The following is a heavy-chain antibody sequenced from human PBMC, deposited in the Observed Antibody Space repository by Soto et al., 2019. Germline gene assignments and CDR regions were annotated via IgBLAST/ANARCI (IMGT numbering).Heavy chain of an antibody. CDR2: ISGRGDDT. Sequence: GGSLRLSCVASGFTFSSYAMSWVRQAPGKGLEWVSTISGRGDDTYYTDSVKGRFTISRDNSKNTLYVHMNSLRAEDTAVYYCARAQPTYSSSYFDYWGQGTLVTVSS. V-gene: IGHV3-23*01. D-gene: IGHD3-22*01. CDR3: ARAQPTYSSSYFDY. J-gene: IGHJ4*02. CDR1: GFTFSSYA.